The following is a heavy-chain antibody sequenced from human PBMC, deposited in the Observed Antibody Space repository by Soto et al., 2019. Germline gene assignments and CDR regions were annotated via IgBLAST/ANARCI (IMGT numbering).Heavy chain of an antibody. CDR2: IIPIFGTV. CDR1: GGTFRTYA. J-gene: IGHJ6*02. V-gene: IGHV1-69*12. CDR3: AKGAVAGTPTSYYYSGMDV. Sequence: QVQLLQSGAEVKKPGSSVRVSCEASGGTFRTYAISWVRQAPGQGLEWMGEIIPIFGTVNYAQKFQGRVTMTEDESTNTVYLDLRSLRSEATAVYYCAKGAVAGTPTSYYYSGMDVWGQGTTVTVSS. D-gene: IGHD6-19*01.